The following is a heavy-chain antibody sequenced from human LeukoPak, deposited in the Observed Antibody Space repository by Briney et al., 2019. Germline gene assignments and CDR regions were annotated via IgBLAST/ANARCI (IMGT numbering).Heavy chain of an antibody. Sequence: GGSLRLSCAASGFTFSEYYMTWIRQAPGKGLEWISYISSGGSTVYYADSVRGRFTISGDNTKNSLFLQMNSLRAEDTAVYYCARESAAIDYWGRGTLVTVSS. CDR3: ARESAAIDY. CDR2: ISSGGSTV. V-gene: IGHV3-11*01. CDR1: GFTFSEYY. J-gene: IGHJ4*02. D-gene: IGHD6-25*01.